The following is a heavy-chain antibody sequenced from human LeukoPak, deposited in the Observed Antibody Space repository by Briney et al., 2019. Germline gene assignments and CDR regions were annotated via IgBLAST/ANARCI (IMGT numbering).Heavy chain of an antibody. J-gene: IGHJ3*02. V-gene: IGHV1-18*01. CDR3: ARDSHYTWGSSYWDDTFDI. CDR1: GYTFTSYG. D-gene: IGHD3-16*01. Sequence: VASVKVSCKASGYTFTSYGISWVRQAPGQGLEWMGWISAYNGNTNYAQKLQGRVTMTTDTSTSTAYMELRSLRSDDTAVYYCARDSHYTWGSSYWDDTFDIWGQGTVVTVSS. CDR2: ISAYNGNT.